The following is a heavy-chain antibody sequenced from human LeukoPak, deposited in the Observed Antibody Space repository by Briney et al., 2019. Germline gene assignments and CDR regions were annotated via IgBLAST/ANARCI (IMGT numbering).Heavy chain of an antibody. D-gene: IGHD6-19*01. J-gene: IGHJ4*02. V-gene: IGHV1-18*01. CDR1: GYTFTSYG. CDR2: ISAYNGNT. CDR3: ARVAPGSSGSYRGYFDY. Sequence: ASVKVSCKASGYTFTSYGISWVRQAPGQGLEWMGWISAYNGNTNYAQKFQGRVTMTRDTSISTAYMELSRLRSDDTAVYYCARVAPGSSGSYRGYFDYWGQGTLVTVSS.